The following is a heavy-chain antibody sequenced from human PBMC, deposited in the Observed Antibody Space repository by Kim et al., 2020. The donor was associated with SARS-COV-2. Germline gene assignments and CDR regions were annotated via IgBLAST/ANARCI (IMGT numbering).Heavy chain of an antibody. Sequence: NYNPSLKSRVTISVDTSKNQFSLKLSSVTAADTAVYYCARSGYSYGGMDVWGQGTTVTVSS. V-gene: IGHV4-34*01. CDR3: ARSGYSYGGMDV. D-gene: IGHD5-18*01. J-gene: IGHJ6*02.